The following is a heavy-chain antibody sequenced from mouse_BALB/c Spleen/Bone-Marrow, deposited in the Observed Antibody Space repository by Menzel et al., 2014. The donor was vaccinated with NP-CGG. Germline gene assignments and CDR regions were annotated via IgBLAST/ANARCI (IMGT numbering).Heavy chain of an antibody. J-gene: IGHJ4*01. V-gene: IGHV1S56*01. CDR3: ARGGGMDS. Sequence: QVQLQQSGPELVKPGASVKMSCKASGYTFTSYYIHWVKQRPGQGLEWIGWIYPGDGSTKYNEKFKGKTTLTADKSSSTAYMLLSSLTSEDSAIYFCARGGGMDSWGQGTSVTVSS. CDR2: IYPGDGST. CDR1: GYTFTSYY.